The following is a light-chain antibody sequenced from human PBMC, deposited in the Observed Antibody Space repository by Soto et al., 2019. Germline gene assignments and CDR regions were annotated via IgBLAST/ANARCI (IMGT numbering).Light chain of an antibody. Sequence: DIVMTQSPLSLPVTPGEPASISCRSSQSLLHTNGYNHLDWYVQKSGQSPQLLIYWGSIRASGVPDRFSGSGSGTDFTLKISRVEAEDVGSYYCMQSLHIPLTFGGGTKVEIK. CDR1: QSLLHTNGYNH. CDR3: MQSLHIPLT. V-gene: IGKV2-28*01. J-gene: IGKJ4*01. CDR2: WGS.